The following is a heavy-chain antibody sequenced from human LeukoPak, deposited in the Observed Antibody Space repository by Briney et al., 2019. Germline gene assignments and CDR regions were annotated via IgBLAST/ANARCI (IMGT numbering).Heavy chain of an antibody. D-gene: IGHD6-13*01. CDR1: GGSISSYS. Sequence: SGPGLVKPSETLSLTCTVSGGSISSYSWSWIRQPPGKGLEWIGYIYYSGSTNYNPSLKSRVTISVDTSKNQFSLKLSSVTAADTAVYYCARDRPPAWHSSSWQPRDSDFDYWGQGTLVTVSS. J-gene: IGHJ4*02. V-gene: IGHV4-59*01. CDR2: IYYSGST. CDR3: ARDRPPAWHSSSWQPRDSDFDY.